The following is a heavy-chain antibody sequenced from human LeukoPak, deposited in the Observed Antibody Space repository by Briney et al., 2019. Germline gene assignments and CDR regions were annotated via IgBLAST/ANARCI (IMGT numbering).Heavy chain of an antibody. J-gene: IGHJ4*01. CDR3: ARARREMVDN. D-gene: IGHD5-24*01. Sequence: PSETLSLTCTVSGYSISSGYYWGWIRQPPGKGLEWIGSIYHSGSTYYNPSLKSRVIISVDTSKNQFSLRRSSKTGADTAVYYCARARREMVDNRGQGTLVTVSS. CDR2: IYHSGST. V-gene: IGHV4-38-2*02. CDR1: GYSISSGYY.